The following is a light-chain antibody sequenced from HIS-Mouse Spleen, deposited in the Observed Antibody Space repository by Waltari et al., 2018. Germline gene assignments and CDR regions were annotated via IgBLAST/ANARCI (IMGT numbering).Light chain of an antibody. J-gene: IGKJ3*01. CDR2: AAS. CDR3: QQYYSYRFT. Sequence: AIRMTQSPSSFSASTGDRVTITCRASQGISSYLAWYQQKPGKAPKLLIYAASTLQSGVPSRFSGSGSGTVFTLTISCLQSEDFATYYCQQYYSYRFTFGPGTKVDIK. CDR1: QGISSY. V-gene: IGKV1-8*01.